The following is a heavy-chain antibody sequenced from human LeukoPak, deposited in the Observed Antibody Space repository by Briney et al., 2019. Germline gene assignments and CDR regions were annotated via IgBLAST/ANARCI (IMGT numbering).Heavy chain of an antibody. V-gene: IGHV4-4*07. D-gene: IGHD4-17*01. Sequence: SETLSLTCTVSGGSISGYYWSWIRQPAGKGLEWIGTVYTSGSTNYNPSLKSRVTISVDKFKNQFSLKLSSVTAADTAVYYCATLDYGGHYWGQGTLVTVSS. J-gene: IGHJ4*02. CDR3: ATLDYGGHY. CDR2: VYTSGST. CDR1: GGSISGYY.